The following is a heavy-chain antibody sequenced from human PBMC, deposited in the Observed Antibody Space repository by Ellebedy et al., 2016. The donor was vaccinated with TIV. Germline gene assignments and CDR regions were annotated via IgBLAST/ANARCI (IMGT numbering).Heavy chain of an antibody. CDR1: GYTFTANY. CDR2: INPDSGGT. D-gene: IGHD3-10*01. J-gene: IGHJ6*02. V-gene: IGHV1-2*02. CDR3: ARVRRASSGMDV. Sequence: ASVKVSCKASGYTFTANYVHWVRQVPGQGLEWMGWINPDSGGTNFAQKFQDRVSVTRDTSVSTVYMELRRLESDDTAVYFCARVRRASSGMDVWGQGTTVTVS.